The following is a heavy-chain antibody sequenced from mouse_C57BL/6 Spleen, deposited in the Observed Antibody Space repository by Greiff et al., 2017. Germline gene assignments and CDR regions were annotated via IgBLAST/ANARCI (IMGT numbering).Heavy chain of an antibody. CDR2: IDPSDSYT. V-gene: IGHV1-69*01. J-gene: IGHJ3*01. CDR3: ARGEVTAAWFAY. D-gene: IGHD2-1*01. Sequence: QVQLQQPGAELVMPGASVKLSCKASGYTFTSYWMHWVKQRPGQGLEWIGEIDPSDSYTNYNQKFKGKSTLTVDKSSSTAYMQLSSLTSEDSAVYYCARGEVTAAWFAYWGQWTLVTVSA. CDR1: GYTFTSYW.